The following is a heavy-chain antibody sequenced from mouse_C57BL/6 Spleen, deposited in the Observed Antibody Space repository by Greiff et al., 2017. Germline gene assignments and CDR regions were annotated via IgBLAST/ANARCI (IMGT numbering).Heavy chain of an antibody. D-gene: IGHD1-1*01. J-gene: IGHJ1*03. V-gene: IGHV5-17*01. CDR1: GFTFSDYG. CDR2: ISSGSSTI. Sequence: EVKLVESGGGLVKPGGSLKLSCAASGFTFSDYGMHWVRQAPEKGLEWVAYISSGSSTIYYADTVKGRFTISRDNAKNTLFLQMTSLRSEDTAMYYCARGDYGISRYFDVWGTGTTVTVSS. CDR3: ARGDYGISRYFDV.